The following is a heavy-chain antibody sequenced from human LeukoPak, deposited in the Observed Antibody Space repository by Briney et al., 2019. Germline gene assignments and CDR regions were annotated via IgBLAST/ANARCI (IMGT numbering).Heavy chain of an antibody. CDR1: GFIFSSYW. D-gene: IGHD2-15*01. V-gene: IGHV3-7*01. CDR2: IKQDGSEE. J-gene: IGHJ5*02. CDR3: ARDYCSGGSCDWFDP. Sequence: GGSLRLSCAASGFIFSSYWMSWVRQAPGKGLEWVANIKQDGSEEYYVDSVKGRFTISRDNAKNSLYLQMNSLRAEDTAVYYCARDYCSGGSCDWFDPWGQGTLVTVSS.